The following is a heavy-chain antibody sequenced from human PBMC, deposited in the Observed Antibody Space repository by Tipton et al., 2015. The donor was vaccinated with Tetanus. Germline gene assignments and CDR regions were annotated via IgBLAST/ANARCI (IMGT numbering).Heavy chain of an antibody. Sequence: VQLVQSGAVVRKPGESLKISCEGSGFSFSTHWIGWVRQMPGKGLEWMGIILPADSETRYSPAFPGQVTISADKAINTTYLQWSSLKASDTVIYFCARRKRNSHYPVSRKSAFVCWGQGALGIVCS. CDR2: ILPADSET. D-gene: IGHD4-23*01. CDR1: GFSFSTHW. CDR3: ARRKRNSHYPVSRKSAFVC. J-gene: IGHJ4*02. V-gene: IGHV5-51*01.